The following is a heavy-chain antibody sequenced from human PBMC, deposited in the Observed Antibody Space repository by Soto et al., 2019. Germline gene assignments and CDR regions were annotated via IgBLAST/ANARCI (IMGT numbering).Heavy chain of an antibody. J-gene: IGHJ5*02. V-gene: IGHV5-10-1*01. CDR1: GYTFTTFW. CDR2: IDPRDSYT. CDR3: ARLYCTSSTCDSWFDP. D-gene: IGHD2-2*01. Sequence: VESLKISCTGFGYTFTTFWISWVRQMPWRGLEWMGRIDPRDSYTNYSPSFQGHVTISVDKSISTAYLRWGSLKASDTAMYYCARLYCTSSTCDSWFDPWGQGTLVTVSS.